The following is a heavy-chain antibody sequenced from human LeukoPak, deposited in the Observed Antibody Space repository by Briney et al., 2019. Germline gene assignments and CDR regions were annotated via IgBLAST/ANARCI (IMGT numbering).Heavy chain of an antibody. CDR2: ISSGGSSI. CDR1: GFIFSDYY. CDR3: AREPYYDSSGYCLDY. J-gene: IGHJ4*02. D-gene: IGHD3-22*01. Sequence: GGSLRLSCAASGFIFSDYYVSWIRQAPGKGLEGVSYISSGGSSIYYADSVKGRFTISRDNAKNSLYLQMNSLRAEDTAVYYCAREPYYDSSGYCLDYWGQGTLVTVSS. V-gene: IGHV3-11*01.